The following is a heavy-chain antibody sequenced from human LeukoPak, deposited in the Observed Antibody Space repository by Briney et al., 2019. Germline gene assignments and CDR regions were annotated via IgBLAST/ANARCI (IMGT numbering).Heavy chain of an antibody. CDR3: AREHCSSTSCSWFDP. D-gene: IGHD2-2*01. Sequence: ASVKVSCKASGYTFTSYYMHWVRQAPGQGLEWMGIINPSGGSTSYAQKFQGRVTMTRDTSTSTVYMELSSLRSEDTAVYYCAREHCSSTSCSWFDPWDQGTLVTVSS. CDR1: GYTFTSYY. CDR2: INPSGGST. V-gene: IGHV1-46*01. J-gene: IGHJ5*02.